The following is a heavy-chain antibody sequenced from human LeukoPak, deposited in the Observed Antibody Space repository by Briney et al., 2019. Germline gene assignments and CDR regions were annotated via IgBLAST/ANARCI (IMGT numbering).Heavy chain of an antibody. V-gene: IGHV1-8*01. CDR3: ARGPYYDILTGYYYYYYMDV. Sequence: ASVKVSCKASGYTFTSYDINWVRQATEQGLEWMGWMNPNSGNTGYAQKFQGRVTMTRNTSISTAYMELSSLRSEDTAVYYCARGPYYDILTGYYYYYYMDVWGKGTTVTISS. J-gene: IGHJ6*03. CDR2: MNPNSGNT. CDR1: GYTFTSYD. D-gene: IGHD3-9*01.